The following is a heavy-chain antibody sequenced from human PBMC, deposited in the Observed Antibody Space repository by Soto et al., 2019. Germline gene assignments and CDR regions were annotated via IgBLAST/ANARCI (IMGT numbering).Heavy chain of an antibody. CDR2: ISYDGSNK. CDR3: ARGEYYYDSSGPY. V-gene: IGHV3-30-3*01. J-gene: IGHJ4*02. D-gene: IGHD3-22*01. Sequence: LRLSCAASGFTFSSYAMHWVRQAPGKGLEWVAVISYDGSNKYYADSVKGRFTISRDNSKNTLYLQMNSLRAEDTAVYYCARGEYYYDSSGPYWGQGTLVTVSS. CDR1: GFTFSSYA.